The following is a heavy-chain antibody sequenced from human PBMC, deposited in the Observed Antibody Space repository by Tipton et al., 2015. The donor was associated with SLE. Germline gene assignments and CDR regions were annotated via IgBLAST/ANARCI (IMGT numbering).Heavy chain of an antibody. J-gene: IGHJ4*02. V-gene: IGHV3-73*01. CDR3: SRTDYYESSGPDY. D-gene: IGHD3-22*01. CDR1: GFTFSGSS. CDR2: ISSKRNNYAT. Sequence: SLRLSCAASGFTFSGSSIHWVRQASGKGLEWVGHISSKRNNYATAYAASVKGRFTIPRDDSKNTADLQMNSLKTEDTALYYCSRTDYYESSGPDYWSQGTLVTVSS.